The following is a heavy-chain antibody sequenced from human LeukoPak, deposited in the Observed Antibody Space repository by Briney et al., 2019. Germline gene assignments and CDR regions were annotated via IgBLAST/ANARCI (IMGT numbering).Heavy chain of an antibody. V-gene: IGHV4-34*01. CDR1: GGSFSSYY. CDR3: AGLQGHSYYYMDV. CDR2: IDHGGIT. J-gene: IGHJ6*03. Sequence: PSETLSLTCAVYGGSFSSYYWSWIRQPPGRGLEWIGDIDHGGITNCNPSLKSRVTISVDTSKNQFSLTLRSVTAADTAVYYCAGLQGHSYYYMDVWGRGTMVTVSS.